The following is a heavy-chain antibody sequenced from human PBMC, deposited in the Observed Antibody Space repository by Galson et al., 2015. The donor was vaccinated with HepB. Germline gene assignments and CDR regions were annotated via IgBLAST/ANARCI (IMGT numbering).Heavy chain of an antibody. Sequence: SETLSLTCTVSDGSISNYYWSWIRQPPGKGLEWIGYINYSGRTNYNPSLKSRVTISVDTSKNQFSLRLSSVTAADTAVYYCARKIPVGRLGAWGAPLPALANTFDVWGQGTMVTVSS. CDR3: ARKIPVGRLGAWGAPLPALANTFDV. CDR2: INYSGRT. V-gene: IGHV4-59*08. D-gene: IGHD3/OR15-3a*01. J-gene: IGHJ3*01. CDR1: DGSISNYY.